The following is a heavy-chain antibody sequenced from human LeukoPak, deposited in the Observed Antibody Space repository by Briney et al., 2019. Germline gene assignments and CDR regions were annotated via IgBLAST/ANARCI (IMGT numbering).Heavy chain of an antibody. CDR3: ARDTRYYYGSGSSNWFDP. J-gene: IGHJ5*02. CDR2: ISGSGGST. V-gene: IGHV3-23*01. CDR1: GFTFSSYA. D-gene: IGHD3-10*01. Sequence: HPGGSLRLSCAASGFTFSSYAMSWVRQAPGKGLEWVSAISGSGGSTYYADSVKGRFTISRDNSKNTLYLQMNSLRAEDTAVYYCARDTRYYYGSGSSNWFDPWGQGTLVTVSS.